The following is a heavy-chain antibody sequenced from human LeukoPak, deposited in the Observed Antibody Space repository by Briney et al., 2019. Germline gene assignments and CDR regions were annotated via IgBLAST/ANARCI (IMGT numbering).Heavy chain of an antibody. CDR3: ARDRVEMATDTFDY. V-gene: IGHV3-21*01. CDR1: GFTFSSYS. D-gene: IGHD5-24*01. CDR2: ISSSSSYI. Sequence: GGSLRLSCAASGFTFSSYSMNWVRQAPGKGLEWVSSISSSSSYIYYADSVKGRFTISRDSAKNSLYLQMNSLRAEDTAVYYCARDRVEMATDTFDYWGQGTLVTVSS. J-gene: IGHJ4*02.